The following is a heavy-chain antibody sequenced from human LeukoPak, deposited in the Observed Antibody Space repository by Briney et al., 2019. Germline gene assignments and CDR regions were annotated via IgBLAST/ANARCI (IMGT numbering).Heavy chain of an antibody. CDR1: GFTFTTAW. V-gene: IGHV3-15*01. CDR2: IKSTTVGGTT. Sequence: GGSLRLSCEVSGFTFTTAWRSWVRQAPGKGLEWVGRIKSTTVGGTTEYAAPVKGRFTISRDDSKNTVYLQMNSLKTEDTAVYYCTTGPGNSGYWGQGTLVTVSS. J-gene: IGHJ4*02. D-gene: IGHD4-23*01. CDR3: TTGPGNSGY.